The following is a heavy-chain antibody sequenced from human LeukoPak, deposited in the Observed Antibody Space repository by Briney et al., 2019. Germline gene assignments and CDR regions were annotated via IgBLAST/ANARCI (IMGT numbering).Heavy chain of an antibody. V-gene: IGHV3-66*02. CDR2: IYSGGST. CDR1: GFTVSSNY. Sequence: GGSLRLSCAASGFTVSSNYMSWVRQAPGKGLEWVSVIYSGGSTYYADSVKGRFTISRDNSKNTLYLQMNSLRAEDTAVYYCAKDRKAAAGQIDYWGQGTLVTVSS. D-gene: IGHD6-13*01. CDR3: AKDRKAAAGQIDY. J-gene: IGHJ4*02.